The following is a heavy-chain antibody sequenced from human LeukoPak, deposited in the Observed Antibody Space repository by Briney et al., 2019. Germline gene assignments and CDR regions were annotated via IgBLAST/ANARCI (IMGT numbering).Heavy chain of an antibody. Sequence: GGSLRLSCAASRFTFTNAWMNWVRQAPGKGLEWVGRIKSKSVGGTTDYAAPVKGRSTISRDDSTNTVFLQMNSLKTEDTAVYFCATETGGSGYYALDYWGQGTQVTVSS. V-gene: IGHV3-15*01. CDR3: ATETGGSGYYALDY. CDR2: IKSKSVGGTT. CDR1: RFTFTNAW. D-gene: IGHD3-22*01. J-gene: IGHJ4*02.